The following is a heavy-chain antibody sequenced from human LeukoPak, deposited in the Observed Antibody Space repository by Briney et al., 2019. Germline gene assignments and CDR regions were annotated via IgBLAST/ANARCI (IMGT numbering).Heavy chain of an antibody. CDR2: FYNSGRS. D-gene: IGHD3-16*01. CDR3: TRGAGWLIDY. V-gene: IGHV4-59*01. Sequence: SSETLSLTCTVSDDSISDYYRGWIRQPPGKGLEWIGYFYNSGRSTYNPSLKSRVTISADTSKDHFSLKLNSVTTADTAVYYCTRGAGWLIDYWGQGILVTVSS. J-gene: IGHJ4*02. CDR1: DDSISDYY.